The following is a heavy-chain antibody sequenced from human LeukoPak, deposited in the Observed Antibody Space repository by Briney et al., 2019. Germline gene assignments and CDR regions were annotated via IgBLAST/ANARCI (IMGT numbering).Heavy chain of an antibody. CDR3: ARVAPPPDYGSGSRYYYYMDV. CDR1: GYTFTGYY. Sequence: ASVKVSCKASGYTFTGYYMHWVRQAPGQGLEWMGWINPNSGGTNYAQKFQGRVTMTRDTSISTAYMELSRLRSDDTAVYYCARVAPPPDYGSGSRYYYYMDVWGKGTTVTISS. D-gene: IGHD3-10*01. J-gene: IGHJ6*03. CDR2: INPNSGGT. V-gene: IGHV1-2*02.